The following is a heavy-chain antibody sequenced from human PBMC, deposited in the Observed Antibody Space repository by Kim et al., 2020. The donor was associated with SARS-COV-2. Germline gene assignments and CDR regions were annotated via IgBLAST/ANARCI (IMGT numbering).Heavy chain of an antibody. CDR3: AKDLGGWYSSGMDWFDP. V-gene: IGHV3-23*01. CDR1: GFTFSSYA. J-gene: IGHJ5*02. Sequence: GGSLRLSCAASGFTFSSYAMSWVRQAPGKGLEWVSAISGSGGSTYYADSVKGRFTISRDNSKNTLYLQMNSLRAEDTAVYYCAKDLGGWYSSGMDWFDPWGQGTLVTVSS. D-gene: IGHD6-19*01. CDR2: ISGSGGST.